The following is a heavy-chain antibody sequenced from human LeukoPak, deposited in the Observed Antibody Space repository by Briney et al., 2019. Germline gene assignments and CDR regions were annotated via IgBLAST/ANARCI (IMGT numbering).Heavy chain of an antibody. D-gene: IGHD3-10*01. CDR3: ARARGVQRWLQSDFDY. CDR1: GGTFSSYA. V-gene: IGHV1-69*04. Sequence: SVKVSCKASGGTFSSYAISWVRQAPGQGLEWMGRTIPVLGIANYAQKFQGRVTITADKSTSTAYMELSSLRSEDTAVYYCARARGVQRWLQSDFDYWGQGTLVTVSS. J-gene: IGHJ4*02. CDR2: TIPVLGIA.